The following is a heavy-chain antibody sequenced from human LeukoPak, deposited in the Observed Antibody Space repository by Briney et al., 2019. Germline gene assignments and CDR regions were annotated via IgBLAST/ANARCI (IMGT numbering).Heavy chain of an antibody. Sequence: SETLSLTCTVSSGSISTSNYYWGWVRQPPGKALEWIGNIFYSGSTYYSPSLKSRVTISVDTSKNQFSLKLSSVTAADTAVYYCARRIVGATYDYWGQGTLVTVSS. CDR3: ARRIVGATYDY. D-gene: IGHD1-26*01. V-gene: IGHV4-39*01. CDR1: SGSISTSNYY. J-gene: IGHJ4*02. CDR2: IFYSGST.